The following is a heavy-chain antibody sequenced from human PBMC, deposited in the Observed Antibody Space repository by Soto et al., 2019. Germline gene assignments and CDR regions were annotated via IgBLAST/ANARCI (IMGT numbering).Heavy chain of an antibody. CDR1: GFTFSSYW. Sequence: EVQLVESGGGLVQPGGSLRLSCAASGFTFSSYWMSWVRQAPGKGLEWVANIKQDGSEKYYVDSVKGRFTISRDNAKNSLYLQMNSLRAEDTAVYYCARDGEYYYGSGVDYWGQGTLVTVSS. D-gene: IGHD3-10*01. CDR2: IKQDGSEK. CDR3: ARDGEYYYGSGVDY. V-gene: IGHV3-7*03. J-gene: IGHJ4*02.